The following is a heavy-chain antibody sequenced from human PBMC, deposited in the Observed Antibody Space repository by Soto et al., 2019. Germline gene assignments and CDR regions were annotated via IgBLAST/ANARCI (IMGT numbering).Heavy chain of an antibody. CDR1: GFTFSSYW. V-gene: IGHV3-74*01. Sequence: EVQLVESGGGLVQPGGSLRLSCAASGFTFSSYWMHWVRQAPGKGLVWVSRINSDGSSTSYADSVKGRFTISRDNAKNTPYLQMNSLRSEDTAVYYCARAPMMSYYDFWSGYEFDYWGQGTLVTVSS. J-gene: IGHJ4*02. D-gene: IGHD3-3*01. CDR2: INSDGSST. CDR3: ARAPMMSYYDFWSGYEFDY.